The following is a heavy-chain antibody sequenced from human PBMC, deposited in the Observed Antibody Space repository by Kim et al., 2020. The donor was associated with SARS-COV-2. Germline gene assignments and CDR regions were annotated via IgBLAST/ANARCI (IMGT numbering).Heavy chain of an antibody. D-gene: IGHD3-16*02. CDR3: ARGMITFGGVIVGYYGLDV. CDR1: GFTFSIYG. V-gene: IGHV3-33*01. Sequence: GGSLRLSCAASGFTFSIYGMHWVRQAPGKGLEWVAVIWYDGSNKYYADSVKGRFTISRDNSKNTLYLQMNSLRAEDTAVYYCARGMITFGGVIVGYYGLDVWGQGTPVTVSS. CDR2: IWYDGSNK. J-gene: IGHJ6*02.